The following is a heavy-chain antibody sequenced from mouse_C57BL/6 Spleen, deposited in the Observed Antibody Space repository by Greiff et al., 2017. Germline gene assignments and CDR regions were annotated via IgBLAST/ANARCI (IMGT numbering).Heavy chain of an antibody. Sequence: VKLQESGAELVKPGASVKLSCKASGYTFTSYWMQWVKQRPGQGLEWIGEIDPSDSYTNYNQKFKGKATLTVDTSSSTAYMQLSSLTSEDSAVYYCARRSGGGSGYFDYWGQGTTLTVSS. D-gene: IGHD1-1*01. CDR2: IDPSDSYT. J-gene: IGHJ2*01. CDR1: GYTFTSYW. CDR3: ARRSGGGSGYFDY. V-gene: IGHV1-50*01.